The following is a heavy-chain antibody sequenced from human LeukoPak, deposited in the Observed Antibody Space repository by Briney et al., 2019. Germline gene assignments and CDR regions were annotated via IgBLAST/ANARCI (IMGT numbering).Heavy chain of an antibody. Sequence: GGSLRLSCAASGFTFSTYNMNWVRQAPGKGLEWVSSISSGGSYIYYADSVKGRFTISRDNAKNSLYLQMNSLRAEDTAVYYCARDGRGYSGYLPAVYFDYWGQGTPVTVSS. CDR3: ARDGRGYSGYLPAVYFDY. J-gene: IGHJ4*02. CDR2: ISSGGSYI. V-gene: IGHV3-21*01. D-gene: IGHD5-12*01. CDR1: GFTFSTYN.